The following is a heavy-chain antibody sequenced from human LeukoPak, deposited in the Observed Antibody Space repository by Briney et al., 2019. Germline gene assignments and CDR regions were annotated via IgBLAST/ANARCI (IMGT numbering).Heavy chain of an antibody. V-gene: IGHV3-21*01. CDR2: ISSSSSYI. D-gene: IGHD3-10*01. CDR3: ARDLGEYYYGSGSYYNGDY. J-gene: IGHJ4*02. Sequence: PGGSLRLSCAASGFTFSSYSMNWVPQAPGKGLEWVSSISSSSSYIYYADSVKGRFTISRDNAKNSLYLQMNSLRAEDTAVYYCARDLGEYYYGSGSYYNGDYWGQGTLVTVSS. CDR1: GFTFSSYS.